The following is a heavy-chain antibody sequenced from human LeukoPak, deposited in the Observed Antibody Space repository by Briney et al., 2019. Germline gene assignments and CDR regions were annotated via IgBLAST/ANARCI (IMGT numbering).Heavy chain of an antibody. CDR2: IHYSGST. CDR3: ARQQYYYDSSDYYSDY. J-gene: IGHJ4*02. V-gene: IGHV4-31*03. D-gene: IGHD3-22*01. Sequence: SDALSLTCTVSGGSISSSSYYWTWIRQHPGKSLEWIGYIHYSGSTYYNPSLKSRVTISVDTSKDQFSLKLSSVTAADTAVYYCARQQYYYDSSDYYSDYWGQGTLVTVSS. CDR1: GGSISSSSYY.